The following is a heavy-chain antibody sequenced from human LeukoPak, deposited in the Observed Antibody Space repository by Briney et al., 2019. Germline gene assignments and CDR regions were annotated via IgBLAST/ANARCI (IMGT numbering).Heavy chain of an antibody. D-gene: IGHD3-10*01. Sequence: GGSLRLSCAASGFTFSSYAMSWVCQAPGKGLEWVSAISGSGGSTYYADSVKGRFTISRDNSKNTLYLQMNSLRAEDTAVYYCAKDRVTMVRGVNPNWFDPWGQGTLVTVSS. CDR1: GFTFSSYA. CDR3: AKDRVTMVRGVNPNWFDP. CDR2: ISGSGGST. J-gene: IGHJ5*02. V-gene: IGHV3-23*01.